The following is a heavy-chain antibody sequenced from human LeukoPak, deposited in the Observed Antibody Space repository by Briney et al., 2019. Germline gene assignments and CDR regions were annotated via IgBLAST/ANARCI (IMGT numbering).Heavy chain of an antibody. Sequence: GESLRLSCVASHFTFSHFGMHWVRQAPGKGLEGVAVIWNDGSSQYYADSVKGRFTISRDNSQNTVYLQMNSLRVEDTAVYYCAKDAQRGFDYSNSLEKWGQGTLVIVSS. V-gene: IGHV3-33*06. CDR3: AKDAQRGFDYSNSLEK. D-gene: IGHD4-11*01. CDR1: HFTFSHFG. J-gene: IGHJ4*02. CDR2: IWNDGSSQ.